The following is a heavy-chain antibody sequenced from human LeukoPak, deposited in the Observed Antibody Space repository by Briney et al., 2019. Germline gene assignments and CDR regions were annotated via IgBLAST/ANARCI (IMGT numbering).Heavy chain of an antibody. D-gene: IGHD2-15*01. CDR3: ARAYCSGGSCYHPFYFDY. CDR1: GGSISRSDYY. CDR2: IYYSGST. Sequence: PSQTLSLTCSVSGGSISRSDYYWSWIRQPPGKGLEWIGYIYYSGSTYYNPSLKSRVTISVDTSKNQFSLKLSSVTAADTAVYYCARAYCSGGSCYHPFYFDYWGQGTLVTVSS. V-gene: IGHV4-30-4*01. J-gene: IGHJ4*02.